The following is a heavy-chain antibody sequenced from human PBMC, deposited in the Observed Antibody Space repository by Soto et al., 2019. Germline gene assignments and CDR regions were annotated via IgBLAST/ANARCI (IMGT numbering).Heavy chain of an antibody. CDR1: GYTFRNYG. D-gene: IGHD6-13*01. CDR2: IIPYNGNT. CDR3: ARDPSPQQLVTTWFDS. Sequence: QVQLVQSGAEVQKPGASVKVSCKASGYTFRNYGISWVRQAPGQGLEWMGWIIPYNGNTHYAQNFQGRVTMTPDTATKTASMELTSLKSYDTAGYYCARDPSPQQLVTTWFDSWGQGTLVTVSS. V-gene: IGHV1-18*01. J-gene: IGHJ5*01.